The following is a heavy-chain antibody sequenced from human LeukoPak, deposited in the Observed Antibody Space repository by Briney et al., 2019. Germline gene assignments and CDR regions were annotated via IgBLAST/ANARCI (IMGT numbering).Heavy chain of an antibody. CDR3: ARSTRQWLGPYNWFDP. CDR1: GVSISSYY. CDR2: IYYSGST. J-gene: IGHJ5*02. V-gene: IGHV4-59*01. D-gene: IGHD6-19*01. Sequence: PSETLSLTCTASGVSISSYYWSWIRQPPGKGLEWIGYIYYSGSTNYNPSLKSRVTISVDTSKNQFSLKLSSVTAADTAVYYCARSTRQWLGPYNWFDPWGQGTLVTVSS.